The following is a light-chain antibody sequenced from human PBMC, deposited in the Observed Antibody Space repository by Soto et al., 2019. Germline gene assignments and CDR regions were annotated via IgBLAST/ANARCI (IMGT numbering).Light chain of an antibody. Sequence: ASQDIGGRLAWFQQKPGKAPQYLIQAASILQSGVPDRLSGSGFGTDFTLTISSLQTEDVAVYYCQQYFSYPLTFGGGTKVDIK. J-gene: IGKJ4*01. CDR2: AAS. V-gene: IGKV1D-16*01. CDR3: QQYFSYPLT. CDR1: QDIGGR.